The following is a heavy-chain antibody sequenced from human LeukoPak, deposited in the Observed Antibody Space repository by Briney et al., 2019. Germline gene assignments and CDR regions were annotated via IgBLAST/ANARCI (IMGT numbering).Heavy chain of an antibody. Sequence: ASVKVSCKASGYTFTSYGISWVRQAPGRGLEWVGWISAYNGHTNYAQKLQGRVTMTTDTSATTAYMELRNLTCDDTAVYYCARRIPGYSYGRYYYYGMDVWGQGTTVTVSS. CDR1: GYTFTSYG. V-gene: IGHV1-18*01. CDR2: ISAYNGHT. CDR3: ARRIPGYSYGRYYYYGMDV. J-gene: IGHJ6*02. D-gene: IGHD5-18*01.